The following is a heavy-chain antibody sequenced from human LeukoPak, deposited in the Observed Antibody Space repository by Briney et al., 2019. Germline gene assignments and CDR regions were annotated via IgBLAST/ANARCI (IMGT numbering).Heavy chain of an antibody. J-gene: IGHJ4*02. D-gene: IGHD4-23*01. Sequence: SETLSLTCAVYGGSFSGYYCSWIRQPPGKGLEWIGEINHSGSTNYNPSLKSRFTISVDTSKNQFSLKLSSLTATDTAVYYFARGGGNTRNFDYWGQGTLVTVSS. V-gene: IGHV4-34*01. CDR3: ARGGGNTRNFDY. CDR2: INHSGST. CDR1: GGSFSGYY.